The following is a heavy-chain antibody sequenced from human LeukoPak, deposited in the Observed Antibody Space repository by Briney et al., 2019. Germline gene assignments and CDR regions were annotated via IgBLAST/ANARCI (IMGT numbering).Heavy chain of an antibody. J-gene: IGHJ4*02. Sequence: PGGSLTLSCAASGFTFCSYAMMWLRQAPGKGLEWGSAIICSGGSTYYADSVKGRFTIYRYNYKNTLYLQMNSLRDEDTAVYYCAMVMGVTYYYDSSGYPYWGQGTLVTVSS. CDR3: AMVMGVTYYYDSSGYPY. V-gene: IGHV3-23*01. D-gene: IGHD3-22*01. CDR1: GFTFCSYA. CDR2: IICSGGST.